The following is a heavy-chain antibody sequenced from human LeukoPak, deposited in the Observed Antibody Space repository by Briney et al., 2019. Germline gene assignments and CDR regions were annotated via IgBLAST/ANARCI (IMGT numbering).Heavy chain of an antibody. CDR3: ARGRSIVDIVATISLGFDY. D-gene: IGHD5-12*01. CDR1: GGSFSGYY. J-gene: IGHJ4*02. Sequence: PSQTLSLTCAVYGGSFSGYYWSWIRHPPGKGLECIGEINHSGSTNYNPSLKSRVTISVDTSKNQFSLKLSSVTAADTAVYYCARGRSIVDIVATISLGFDYWGQGTLVTVSS. CDR2: INHSGST. V-gene: IGHV4-34*01.